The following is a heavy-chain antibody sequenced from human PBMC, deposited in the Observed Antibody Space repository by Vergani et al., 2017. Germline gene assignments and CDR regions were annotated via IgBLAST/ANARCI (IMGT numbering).Heavy chain of an antibody. Sequence: QVQLVESGGGVVQPGGSLRLSCAASGFTFSSYGMHWVRQAPGKGLEWVALIRYDGSNKYYADSVKGRFTISRDNSKNTLYLQMNSLRAEDTAVYYCAKAILSITMVRGVITSNSYGMDVWGQGTTVTVSS. CDR1: GFTFSSYG. CDR3: AKAILSITMVRGVITSNSYGMDV. J-gene: IGHJ6*02. CDR2: IRYDGSNK. V-gene: IGHV3-30*02. D-gene: IGHD3-10*01.